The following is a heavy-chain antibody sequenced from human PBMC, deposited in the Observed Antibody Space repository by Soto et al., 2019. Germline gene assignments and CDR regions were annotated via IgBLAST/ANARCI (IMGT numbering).Heavy chain of an antibody. CDR3: ARDALSTMVRGAPNGMDV. D-gene: IGHD3-10*01. V-gene: IGHV3-53*02. CDR1: GFTVSSNY. CDR2: IYSGGST. Sequence: EVQLVETGGGLIQPGGSLRLSCAASGFTVSSNYMSWVRQAPGKGLEWVSVIYSGGSTYYADSVKGRFTISRDNSKNTLYLQMNSLRAEDTAVYYCARDALSTMVRGAPNGMDVWGQGTTVTVSS. J-gene: IGHJ6*02.